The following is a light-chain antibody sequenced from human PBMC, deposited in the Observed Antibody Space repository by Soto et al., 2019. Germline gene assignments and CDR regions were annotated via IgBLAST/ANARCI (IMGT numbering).Light chain of an antibody. J-gene: IGLJ2*01. CDR2: EVI. Sequence: QSALTQPASVSGSPGQSITISCTGTSSDVGGYNYVSWYQQHPGKAPKLMIYEVINRPSGVSNRFSGSKSGNTASLTISGLQAEDEDDYYCSSYTSSSTLVFGGGTKLTVL. V-gene: IGLV2-14*01. CDR3: SSYTSSSTLV. CDR1: SSDVGGYNY.